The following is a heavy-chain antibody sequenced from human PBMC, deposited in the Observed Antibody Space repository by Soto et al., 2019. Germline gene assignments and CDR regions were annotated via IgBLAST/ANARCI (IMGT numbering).Heavy chain of an antibody. CDR2: ISSGGDST. V-gene: IGHV3-21*06. J-gene: IGHJ5*02. CDR1: GFAFSSYT. D-gene: IGHD3-3*01. Sequence: EIQLVESGGDLVKSGGSLRLSCAASGFAFSSYTMNWVRQAPGKGLEWMSSISSGGDSTHYADSVKGRFTVTRDSAKNSMFLQIHSLRVEETAVDYCARDGSLLVRLESWGQGTLVTVSS. CDR3: ARDGSLLVRLES.